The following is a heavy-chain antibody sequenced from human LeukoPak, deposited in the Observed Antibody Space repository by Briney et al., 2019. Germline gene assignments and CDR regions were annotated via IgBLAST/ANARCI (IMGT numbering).Heavy chain of an antibody. Sequence: PGGSLRLSCAASGFTFSSYSMNWVRQAPGKGLEWVAVISYDGSMHYADSVKGRFTLSRDKAKNTLYLQMNSLRAEDTAMYYCAKAYDTTGYYSMGYWGQGTLVTVSS. CDR2: ISYDGSM. CDR3: AKAYDTTGYYSMGY. D-gene: IGHD3-22*01. CDR1: GFTFSSYS. J-gene: IGHJ4*02. V-gene: IGHV3-30*18.